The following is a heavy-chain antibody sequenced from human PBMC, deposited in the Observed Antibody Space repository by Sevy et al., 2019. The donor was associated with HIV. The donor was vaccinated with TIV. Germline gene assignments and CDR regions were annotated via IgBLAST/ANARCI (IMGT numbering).Heavy chain of an antibody. V-gene: IGHV1-8*01. J-gene: IGHJ4*02. D-gene: IGHD1-26*01. Sequence: ASVKVSCKASGYTFTSYDINWVRQATGQGLEWMGWMNPNSGNTGYAQKFQGRVTMTRNTSISTAYMELSSLGSEDTAGYYCARVVGWGVGAFGYWGQGTLVTVSS. CDR3: ARVVGWGVGAFGY. CDR2: MNPNSGNT. CDR1: GYTFTSYD.